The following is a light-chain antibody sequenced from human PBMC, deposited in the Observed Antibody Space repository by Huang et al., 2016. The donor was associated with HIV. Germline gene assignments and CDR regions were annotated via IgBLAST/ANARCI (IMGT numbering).Light chain of an antibody. Sequence: EIVLTQSPATLSLSPGERATLSCRASQSVGSSLAWYQQRRGQAPRLLIYDASNRATGIPARFSGSGSGTDFTLTITSLEPEDFAVDFCQQRTTWPALTFGGGTKVEI. CDR3: QQRTTWPALT. J-gene: IGKJ4*01. CDR1: QSVGSS. V-gene: IGKV3-11*01. CDR2: DAS.